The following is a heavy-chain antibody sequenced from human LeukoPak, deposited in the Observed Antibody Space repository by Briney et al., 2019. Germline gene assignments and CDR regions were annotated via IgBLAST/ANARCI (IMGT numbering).Heavy chain of an antibody. CDR1: GFTFSSYA. D-gene: IGHD3-10*01. CDR2: VTGSGGST. J-gene: IGHJ6*03. CDR3: ARTIAMVRGVITVYYYYMDV. Sequence: PGGSLRLSCAASGFTFSSYALSWVRQAPGKGLEWVSGVTGSGGSTYYADSVKGRFTISRDNSKNTLYLQMNSLRTEDTAVYYCARTIAMVRGVITVYYYYMDVWGKGTTVTVSS. V-gene: IGHV3-23*01.